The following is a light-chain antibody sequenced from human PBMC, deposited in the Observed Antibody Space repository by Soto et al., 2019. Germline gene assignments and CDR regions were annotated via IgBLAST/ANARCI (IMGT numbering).Light chain of an antibody. J-gene: IGKJ5*01. Sequence: EIVLTQSPGTLSLSPGERATLSCRASQSVSSNYLAWYQQKPGQAPRLLIYGASSRATGIPDRFGGSGSGTDFTLTISRLEPEDFAVSYCQHNGTSPPITFGQGTRLEIK. CDR1: QSVSSNY. CDR3: QHNGTSPPIT. V-gene: IGKV3-20*01. CDR2: GAS.